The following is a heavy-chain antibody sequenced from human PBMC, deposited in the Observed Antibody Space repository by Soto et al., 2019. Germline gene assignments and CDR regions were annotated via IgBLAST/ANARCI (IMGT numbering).Heavy chain of an antibody. Sequence: VQLVESGGGLVRPGGSLRLSCAASGFTFDDHAIHWVRQAPGKGLEWISAITWNSVALDYADSVKGRFTISRDNAKNSLYLQMNSLRPEDTALYYCAKERVRDFDGWGQGTLVTVSS. V-gene: IGHV3-9*01. CDR2: ITWNSVAL. J-gene: IGHJ4*02. CDR3: AKERVRDFDG. CDR1: GFTFDDHA. D-gene: IGHD3-9*01.